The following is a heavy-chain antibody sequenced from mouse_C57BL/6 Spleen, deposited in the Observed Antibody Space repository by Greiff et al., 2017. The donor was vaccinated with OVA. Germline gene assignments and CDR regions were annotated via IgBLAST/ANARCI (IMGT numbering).Heavy chain of an antibody. CDR2: IYPGSGNT. CDR3: ARGTNWDYFDY. D-gene: IGHD4-1*01. Sequence: VKLQESGPELVKPGASVKISCKASGYSFTSYYIHWVKQRPGQGLEWIGWIYPGSGNTKYNEKFKGKATLTADTSSSTAYMQLSSLTSEDSAVYYCARGTNWDYFDYWGQGTTLTVSS. J-gene: IGHJ2*01. V-gene: IGHV1-66*01. CDR1: GYSFTSYY.